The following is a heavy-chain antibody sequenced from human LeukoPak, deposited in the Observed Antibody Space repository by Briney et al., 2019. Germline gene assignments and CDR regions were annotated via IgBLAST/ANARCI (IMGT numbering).Heavy chain of an antibody. J-gene: IGHJ6*03. CDR1: GGSFSGEY. D-gene: IGHD2-2*01. CDR3: ARLGYCSSTSCQTPNNYYYYMDV. Sequence: PSETLSLTCAVYGGSFSGEYWRWIRQPPGEGLEWMGEINQSGSTNYNPSLKSRVTISVDTSKNQFSLKLSSVTAAHTAVYYCARLGYCSSTSCQTPNNYYYYMDVWGKGTTVTVSS. V-gene: IGHV4-34*01. CDR2: INQSGST.